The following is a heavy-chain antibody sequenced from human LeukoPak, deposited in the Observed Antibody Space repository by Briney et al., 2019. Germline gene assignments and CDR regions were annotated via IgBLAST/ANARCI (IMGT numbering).Heavy chain of an antibody. Sequence: TGGSLRLSCAASGFTISSYSMNWVRQVPGKWPEWVSYISSSSSTIYYADSVKGRFTISRDNAKNSLYLQMNSLRDEDTAVYYCARDNIAARPFDYWGQGTLVTVSS. CDR1: GFTISSYS. CDR3: ARDNIAARPFDY. J-gene: IGHJ4*02. V-gene: IGHV3-48*02. D-gene: IGHD6-6*01. CDR2: ISSSSSTI.